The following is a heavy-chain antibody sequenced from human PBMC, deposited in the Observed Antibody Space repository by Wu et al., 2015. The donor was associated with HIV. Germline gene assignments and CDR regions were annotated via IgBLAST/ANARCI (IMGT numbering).Heavy chain of an antibody. CDR2: INPDIGAT. CDR1: GGTFSSYA. CDR3: ARDRGTAMVVGAFDI. Sequence: QVQLVQSGAEVKKPGSSVKVSCKASGGTFSSYAISWVRQAPGQGLEWMGWINPDIGATKYEQKFQGRVTMTRDTSISTAYMELSRLRSDDTAVYYCARDRGTAMVVGAFDIWGQGTMVTVSS. V-gene: IGHV1-2*02. J-gene: IGHJ3*02. D-gene: IGHD5-18*01.